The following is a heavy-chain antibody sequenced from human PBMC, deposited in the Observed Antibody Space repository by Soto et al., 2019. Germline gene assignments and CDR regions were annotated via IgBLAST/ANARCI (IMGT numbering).Heavy chain of an antibody. D-gene: IGHD1-26*01. Sequence: QVQLVESGGGVVQPGRSLRLSCAASGFTFSSYGMHWVRQAPGKGLEWVAGIWYDGSNKYYADSVKVRFTISRDNSKSSVDLQMIRLRAVDTAVYYCARGAVPIVGAAYFDYWGQGSLVTVSS. J-gene: IGHJ4*02. CDR3: ARGAVPIVGAAYFDY. CDR1: GFTFSSYG. V-gene: IGHV3-33*01. CDR2: IWYDGSNK.